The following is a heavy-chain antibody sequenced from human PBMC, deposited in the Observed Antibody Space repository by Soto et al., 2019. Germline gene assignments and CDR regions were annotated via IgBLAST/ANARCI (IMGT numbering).Heavy chain of an antibody. CDR2: IYYSGST. Sequence: PSETLSLTCTVSGGSISSSTYYWGWIRQPPGKGLEWIGSIYYSGSTYYSPSLKSRVTISVDTSKNQFSLKLSSVTAADTAVYYCATSNWFDPWGQGTLVTAPQ. CDR1: GGSISSSTYY. J-gene: IGHJ5*02. CDR3: ATSNWFDP. V-gene: IGHV4-39*01.